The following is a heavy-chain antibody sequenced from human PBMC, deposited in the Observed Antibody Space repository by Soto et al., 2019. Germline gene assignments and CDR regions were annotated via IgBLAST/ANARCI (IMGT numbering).Heavy chain of an antibody. V-gene: IGHV4-59*01. D-gene: IGHD7-27*01. CDR3: ARAPTGGHYYYYYGMDV. CDR2: IYYSGST. Sequence: SETLSLTCTVSGGSISSYYWSWIRQPPGKGLEWIGYIYYSGSTNYNPSLKSRVTISVDTSKNQFSLKLSSVTAADTAVYYCARAPTGGHYYYYYGMDVWGQGTTVTVSS. CDR1: GGSISSYY. J-gene: IGHJ6*02.